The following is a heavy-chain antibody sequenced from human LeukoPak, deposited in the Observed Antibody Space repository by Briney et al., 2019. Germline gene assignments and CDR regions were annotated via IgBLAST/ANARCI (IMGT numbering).Heavy chain of an antibody. Sequence: ASVKVSCKPSGYTFTSYDINWVRQATGQGLEWMGWMNPNSGNTGYAQKFQCRGTITRNTSISTAYMELSSLRSEDTAVYYCACADRGPFDYWGQGTLVTVSS. CDR3: ACADRGPFDY. J-gene: IGHJ4*02. CDR1: GYTFTSYD. CDR2: MNPNSGNT. D-gene: IGHD1-26*01. V-gene: IGHV1-8*03.